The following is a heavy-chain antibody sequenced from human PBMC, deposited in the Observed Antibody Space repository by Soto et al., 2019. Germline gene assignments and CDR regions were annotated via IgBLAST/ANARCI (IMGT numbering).Heavy chain of an antibody. D-gene: IGHD1-26*01. CDR2: ISSSSSYI. Sequence: EVQLVESGGGLVKPGGSLRLSCAASGFTFSSYSMNWVRQAPGKGLEWVSSISSSSSYIYYADPVKGRFTISRDNAKNSLYLQMNSLRAEDTAVYYCARYIVGATYYYYGMDVWGQGTTVTVSS. CDR3: ARYIVGATYYYYGMDV. CDR1: GFTFSSYS. J-gene: IGHJ6*02. V-gene: IGHV3-21*01.